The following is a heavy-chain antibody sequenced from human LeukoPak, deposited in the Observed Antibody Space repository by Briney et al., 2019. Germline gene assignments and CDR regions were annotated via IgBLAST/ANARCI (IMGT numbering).Heavy chain of an antibody. D-gene: IGHD4-17*01. V-gene: IGHV4-38-2*01. CDR2: IYHSGGT. Sequence: PSETLSLTCAVSGYSISSGYYCGWIRQPPGKGLEWIGSIYHSGGTYYNPSLKSRVTISVDTSKNQFSLKLSSVTAADTAVYYCARGLGATVTTIYFGHNWFDPWGQGTLVTVSS. CDR3: ARGLGATVTTIYFGHNWFDP. J-gene: IGHJ5*02. CDR1: GYSISSGYY.